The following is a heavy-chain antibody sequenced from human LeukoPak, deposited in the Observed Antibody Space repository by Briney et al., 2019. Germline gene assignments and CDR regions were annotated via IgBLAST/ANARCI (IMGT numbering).Heavy chain of an antibody. CDR2: INSDGSTT. D-gene: IGHD3-16*01. V-gene: IGHV3-74*01. CDR3: VRVDGGY. Sequence: GGSLRLSCAASGFTFSSYGMHWVRHGPGKGLVWVSRINSDGSTTNYADSVKGRFTISRDNAKNTLYSQMNSLRAEDTAVYYCVRVDGGYWGQGTLVTVSS. J-gene: IGHJ4*02. CDR1: GFTFSSYG.